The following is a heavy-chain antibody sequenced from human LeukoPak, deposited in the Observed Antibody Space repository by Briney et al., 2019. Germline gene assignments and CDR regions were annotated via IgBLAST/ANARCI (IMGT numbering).Heavy chain of an antibody. Sequence: GGSLRLSCAASGFTFGSYSMNWVRQAPGKGLEWVSSISSSSSYIYYADSVKGRFTISRDNAKNSLYLQMNSLRAEDTAVYYCARLREFPSGSWSRTGFDPWGQGTLVTVSS. V-gene: IGHV3-21*01. D-gene: IGHD3-10*01. J-gene: IGHJ5*02. CDR1: GFTFGSYS. CDR3: ARLREFPSGSWSRTGFDP. CDR2: ISSSSSYI.